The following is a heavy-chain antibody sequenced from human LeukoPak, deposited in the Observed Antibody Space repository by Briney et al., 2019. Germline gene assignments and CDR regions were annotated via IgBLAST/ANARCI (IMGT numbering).Heavy chain of an antibody. Sequence: KPSETLSLTCTVSGGSISSGGYYWSWIRQPPGKGLEWTGYIYTSGSTNYNPSLKSRVTISVDTSKNQFSLKLSSVTAADTAVYYCARHAEYSSSFAAFDIWGQGTMVTVSS. J-gene: IGHJ3*02. CDR2: IYTSGST. CDR3: ARHAEYSSSFAAFDI. CDR1: GGSISSGGYY. D-gene: IGHD6-6*01. V-gene: IGHV4-61*08.